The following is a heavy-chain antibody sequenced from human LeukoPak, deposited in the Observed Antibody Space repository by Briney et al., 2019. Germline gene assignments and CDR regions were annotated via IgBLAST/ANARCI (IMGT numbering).Heavy chain of an antibody. Sequence: GGSLRLSCAASGFTFSSYAMHWVRQAPGRGLEYVSSISTNGGSTYYANSVKGRFTISRDNSKNTLYLQMGSLRAEDMATYYCARGDSGSYYGAFDIWGQGTMVTVSS. V-gene: IGHV3-64*01. D-gene: IGHD1-26*01. CDR2: ISTNGGST. CDR1: GFTFSSYA. J-gene: IGHJ3*02. CDR3: ARGDSGSYYGAFDI.